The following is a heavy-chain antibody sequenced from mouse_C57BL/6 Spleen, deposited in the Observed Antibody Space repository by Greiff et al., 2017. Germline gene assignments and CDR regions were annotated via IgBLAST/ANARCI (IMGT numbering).Heavy chain of an antibody. CDR3: AREDLYYGSSYGYFGY. J-gene: IGHJ2*01. Sequence: QVQLKQSGPELVKPGASVKISCKASGYAFSSSWMNWVKQRPGKGLEWIGRIYPGDGDTNYNGKFKGKATLTADNSSSTDYMQLSSLTSEDSAFYVCAREDLYYGSSYGYFGYWGQVTTLTVSS. CDR2: IYPGDGDT. CDR1: GYAFSSSW. D-gene: IGHD1-1*01. V-gene: IGHV1-82*01.